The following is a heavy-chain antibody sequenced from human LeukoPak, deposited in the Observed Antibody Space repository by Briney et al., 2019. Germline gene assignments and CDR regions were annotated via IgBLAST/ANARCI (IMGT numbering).Heavy chain of an antibody. Sequence: GEXLKISFKASGYSFSNYWIGWGRRMPGKGLEWMGIIYPGDSDTRYSPSFQGQVTISADKSITTGYLQWSSLKASDTAMYYCARAPTSVSNPYYFDYWGQGALVTVSS. CDR2: IYPGDSDT. V-gene: IGHV5-51*01. J-gene: IGHJ4*02. CDR1: GYSFSNYW. D-gene: IGHD4-11*01. CDR3: ARAPTSVSNPYYFDY.